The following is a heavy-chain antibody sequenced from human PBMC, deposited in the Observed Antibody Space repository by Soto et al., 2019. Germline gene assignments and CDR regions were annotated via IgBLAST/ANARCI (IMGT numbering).Heavy chain of an antibody. J-gene: IGHJ6*03. CDR1: GFTFSNFA. Sequence: GGSLRLSCAASGFTFSNFAMSWVRHAPGKGLEWVAVISYDGSNKYYADSVKGRFTISRDNSKNTLYLQMNSLRAEDTAVYYCAKELAYYYYYMDVWGKGTTVTVSS. CDR2: ISYDGSNK. V-gene: IGHV3-30*18. CDR3: AKELAYYYYYMDV.